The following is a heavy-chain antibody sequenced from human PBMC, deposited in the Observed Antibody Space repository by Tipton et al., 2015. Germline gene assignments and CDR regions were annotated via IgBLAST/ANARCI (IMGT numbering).Heavy chain of an antibody. J-gene: IGHJ4*02. D-gene: IGHD5/OR15-5a*01. V-gene: IGHV6-1*01. Sequence: GLVKPSQTLSLTCAISGDSVSSNTAAWNWIRQSPSRGLEWLGRTYYRSRWYNDYAVSVKGRIIINPDTSKNHFSLHLNSVTPEDTAVYYCARDPEYSLSLFGYWGQGTLVTVSS. CDR2: TYYRSRWYN. CDR1: GDSVSSNTAA. CDR3: ARDPEYSLSLFGY.